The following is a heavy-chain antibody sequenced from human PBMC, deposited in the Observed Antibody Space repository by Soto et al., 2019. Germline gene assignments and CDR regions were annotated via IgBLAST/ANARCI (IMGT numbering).Heavy chain of an antibody. Sequence: SETLSLTCTVSGGSISSSSYYWGWIRQPPGKGLEWIGSIYYSGSTYYNPSLKSRVTISVDTSKNQFSLKLSSVTAADTAVYYSEREGNPCCSITSCFLSTRRPRPSYCMDFWGQGTTVTVSS. J-gene: IGHJ6*02. CDR1: GGSISSSSYY. D-gene: IGHD2-2*01. CDR3: EREGNPCCSITSCFLSTRRPRPSYCMDF. V-gene: IGHV4-39*02. CDR2: IYYSGST.